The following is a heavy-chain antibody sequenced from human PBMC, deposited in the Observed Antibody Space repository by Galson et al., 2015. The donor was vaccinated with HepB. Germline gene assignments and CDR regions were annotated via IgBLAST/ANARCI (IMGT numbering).Heavy chain of an antibody. J-gene: IGHJ4*02. D-gene: IGHD6-13*01. V-gene: IGHV3-53*01. Sequence: SLRLSCAASGFTVSSNYMSWVRQAPGRGLECVSVIYSGGNTNYADPVRGRFIISRDNSKNTLYLQMNNLRVDDTAVYYCARGYSRSWYSGLGFWGQGTLVTVSS. CDR1: GFTVSSNY. CDR3: ARGYSRSWYSGLGF. CDR2: IYSGGNT.